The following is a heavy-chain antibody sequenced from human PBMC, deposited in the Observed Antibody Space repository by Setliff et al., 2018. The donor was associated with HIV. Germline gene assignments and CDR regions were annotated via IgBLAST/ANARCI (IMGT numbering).Heavy chain of an antibody. CDR3: ARHSDFWSEDAFDI. J-gene: IGHJ3*02. CDR2: ISTSGST. D-gene: IGHD3-3*01. V-gene: IGHV4-61*01. Sequence: SETLSLTCTVSGGSIRSGSYYWSWIRQPPGKGLEWIGYISTSGSTKYNPSLKSRVTILVDPSNNQFSLRLSSVTAADTAVYYCARHSDFWSEDAFDIWAQGTVVTVSS. CDR1: GGSIRSGSYY.